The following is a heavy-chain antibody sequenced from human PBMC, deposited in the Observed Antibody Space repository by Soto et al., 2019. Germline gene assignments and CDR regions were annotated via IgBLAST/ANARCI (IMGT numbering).Heavy chain of an antibody. CDR3: ATDMSWFDP. D-gene: IGHD3-16*01. J-gene: IGHJ5*02. CDR1: GATLRSFA. CDR2: ITPIFGTT. V-gene: IGHV1-69*13. Sequence: SVKVSCKASGATLRSFAIAWVRQTPGHGLEWMGGITPIFGTTSYAQKFQGRLTISADDSTTTAYMDLTSLTSEDTAVYYCATDMSWFDPWGQGTLVTVSS.